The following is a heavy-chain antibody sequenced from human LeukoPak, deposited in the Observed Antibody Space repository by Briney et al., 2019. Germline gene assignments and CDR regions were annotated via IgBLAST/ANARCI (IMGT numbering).Heavy chain of an antibody. Sequence: GGSLRLSCAASGFTFSSYEMNWVRQAPGKGLEWVSYISSSGSTIYYADSVKGRFTISRDNAKNSLYLQMNSLRAEDTAVYYCARNPLGGWYGYYFDYWGQGTLVTVSS. CDR2: ISSSGSTI. D-gene: IGHD6-19*01. V-gene: IGHV3-48*03. CDR1: GFTFSSYE. CDR3: ARNPLGGWYGYYFDY. J-gene: IGHJ4*02.